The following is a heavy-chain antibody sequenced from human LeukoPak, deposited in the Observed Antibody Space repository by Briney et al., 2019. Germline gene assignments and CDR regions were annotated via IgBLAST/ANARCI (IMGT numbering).Heavy chain of an antibody. CDR2: IYTSGST. CDR1: GGSISSGSYY. D-gene: IGHD1-7*01. Sequence: SQTLSLTCTVSGGSISSGSYYWSWIRQPAGKGLEWIGRIYTSGSTNYNPSLKSRVTISVDTSKNQFSLKLTSVTAADTAVYYCATRRSGITGTRGFDPWGQGTLVTVSS. J-gene: IGHJ5*02. V-gene: IGHV4-61*02. CDR3: ATRRSGITGTRGFDP.